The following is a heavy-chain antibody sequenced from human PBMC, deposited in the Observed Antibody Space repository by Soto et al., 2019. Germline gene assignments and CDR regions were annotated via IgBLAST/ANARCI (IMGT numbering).Heavy chain of an antibody. CDR3: ASWAGLVTYRAFIGPLDY. V-gene: IGHV1-69*01. CDR1: GHTFSQQS. CDR2: ITPTFGTT. J-gene: IGHJ4*02. D-gene: IGHD2-21*02. Sequence: QVQLVQSGAEVKKPGSSVKVSCKASGHTFSQQSITWVRQAPGQGLEWMGGITPTFGTTNFAQKFQGRVTITADESTSTGYLELSSLRPEDTAMYYCASWAGLVTYRAFIGPLDYWGQGTLVTVSS.